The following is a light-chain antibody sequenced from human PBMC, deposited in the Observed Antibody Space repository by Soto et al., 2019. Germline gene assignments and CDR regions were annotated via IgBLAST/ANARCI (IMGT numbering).Light chain of an antibody. CDR2: GAS. CDR1: ETITNNY. J-gene: IGKJ1*01. V-gene: IGKV3-20*01. Sequence: EIVLTQSPGTLSLSPGDRATLSCRATETITNNYLAWYQQKPGQAPRLLIYGASSRATDIPDRFSGSGSGTDFTLTISRLEPEDFAVYYCQQYGSSRTFGQGTKVDIK. CDR3: QQYGSSRT.